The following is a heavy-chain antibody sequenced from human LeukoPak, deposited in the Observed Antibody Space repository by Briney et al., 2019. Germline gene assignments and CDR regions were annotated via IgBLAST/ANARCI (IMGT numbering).Heavy chain of an antibody. CDR2: TYYRSTWYN. D-gene: IGHD2-2*01. CDR3: ARRPTQYDCFDP. Sequence: SQTLSLTCAISGDSVWSNSVTWNWIRQSPSRGLEWLGRTYYRSTWYNDYAVSVRGRITVNPDTSKNQFSLHLNSVTPEDTAVYYCARRPTQYDCFDPWGQGILVTVSS. V-gene: IGHV6-1*01. CDR1: GDSVWSNSVT. J-gene: IGHJ5*02.